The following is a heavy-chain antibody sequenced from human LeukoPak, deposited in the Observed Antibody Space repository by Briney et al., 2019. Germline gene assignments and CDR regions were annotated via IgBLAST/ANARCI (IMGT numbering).Heavy chain of an antibody. J-gene: IGHJ4*02. CDR2: IQNDGSDK. CDR1: GINFRSSG. CDR3: AREGGRAVPGRFDQ. V-gene: IGHV3-30*02. Sequence: GGSLRLSCAASGINFRSSGMHWVRQAPGKGLGWVTFIQNDGSDKYYAASVKGRFTISRDNSKSTVYLHMASLRADDTALYYCAREGGRAVPGRFDQWGQGTLVTVSS. D-gene: IGHD6-13*01.